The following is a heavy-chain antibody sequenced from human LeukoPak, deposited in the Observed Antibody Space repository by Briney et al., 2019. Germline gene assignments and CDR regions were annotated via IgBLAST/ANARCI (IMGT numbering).Heavy chain of an antibody. D-gene: IGHD5-24*01. V-gene: IGHV4-39*07. CDR2: IYYSGST. J-gene: IGHJ4*02. CDR1: GDSISSSSYY. CDR3: ARDGEMATIENYFAY. Sequence: SETLSLTCTVSGDSISSSSYYWGWIRQPPGKGLEWIGSIYYSGSTHYNPSLKSRVTISVDTSKNQFSLKLSSVTAADTAVYYCARDGEMATIENYFAYWGQGALVTVSS.